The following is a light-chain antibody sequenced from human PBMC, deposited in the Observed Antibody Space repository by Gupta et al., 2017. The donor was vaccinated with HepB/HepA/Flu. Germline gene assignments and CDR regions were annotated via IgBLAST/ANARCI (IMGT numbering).Light chain of an antibody. V-gene: IGKV3-20*01. CDR2: DAS. J-gene: IGKJ4*01. CDR1: QSVTKNY. CDR3: LHHDHSPLT. Sequence: EIAFTPSPGTLSLSSGERATLSCRSSQSVTKNYLAWYLQKPGQAPRLLIYDASRRATGIPDRFSDSGSGTEFTLTISRLEPEDFAVYYCLHHDHSPLTFGRGTKLEIK.